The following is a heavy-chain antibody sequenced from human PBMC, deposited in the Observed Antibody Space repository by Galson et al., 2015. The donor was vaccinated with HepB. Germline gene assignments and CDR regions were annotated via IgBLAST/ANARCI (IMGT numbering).Heavy chain of an antibody. CDR1: GGSVSTTNYY. CDR2: IYYSGSA. CDR3: ARHPDYGDRNWFDP. Sequence: LSLTCSVSGGSVSTTNYYWGWIRQPPGKGPEWIGSIYYSGSAYYSPSLKSRVTISVDTSKNQFSLILTSVTAADTAMYYCARHPDYGDRNWFDPWGQGTLVTVSS. V-gene: IGHV4-39*01. J-gene: IGHJ5*02. D-gene: IGHD4-17*01.